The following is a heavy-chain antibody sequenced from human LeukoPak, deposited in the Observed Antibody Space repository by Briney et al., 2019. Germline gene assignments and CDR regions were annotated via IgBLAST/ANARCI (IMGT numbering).Heavy chain of an antibody. CDR1: GFTFSNYW. D-gene: IGHD1-26*01. J-gene: IGHJ4*02. V-gene: IGHV3-30*02. CDR3: AKDRVRWELLPLDY. Sequence: GGSLRLSCATSGFTFSNYWMSWVRQAPGKGLKGVAFIRYDGSNKYYADSVKGRFTISRDNSKNTLYLEMSSLRADATAIYYCAKDRVRWELLPLDYWGQGTLVTVSS. CDR2: IRYDGSNK.